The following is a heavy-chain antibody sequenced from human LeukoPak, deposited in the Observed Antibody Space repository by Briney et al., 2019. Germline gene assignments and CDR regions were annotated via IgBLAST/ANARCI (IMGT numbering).Heavy chain of an antibody. V-gene: IGHV3-66*02. CDR2: IYSDGDT. D-gene: IGHD2-2*02. CDR3: ARDTDKTSTRYFDY. Sequence: GGSLRLSCAASGFTITSYYMSWVRQAPGKGLEWVSVIYSDGDTYYADSVKGRFTISRDISKNTLNLQMNSLRPEDTAVYYCARDTDKTSTRYFDYWAREPWSPSLQ. CDR1: GFTITSYY. J-gene: IGHJ4*02.